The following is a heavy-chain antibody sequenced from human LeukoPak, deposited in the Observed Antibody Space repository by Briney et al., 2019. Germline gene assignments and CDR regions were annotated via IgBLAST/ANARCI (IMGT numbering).Heavy chain of an antibody. V-gene: IGHV5-51*01. D-gene: IGHD6-6*01. CDR3: ARLVAAARPLDY. Sequence: GESLKISCKGSEYSFSSYWIAWVRQMPRKGLEWMGIIHPGNSETTYNPSFQGQVTISADKSINTAYLQWNSLKASDTAMYYCARLVAAARPLDYWGQGTLVTVSS. J-gene: IGHJ4*02. CDR2: IHPGNSET. CDR1: EYSFSSYW.